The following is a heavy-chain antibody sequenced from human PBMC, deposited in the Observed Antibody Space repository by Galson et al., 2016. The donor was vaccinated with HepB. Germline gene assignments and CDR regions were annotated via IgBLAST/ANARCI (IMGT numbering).Heavy chain of an antibody. D-gene: IGHD3-10*01. CDR1: GFTFSYYA. Sequence: SLRLSCAASGFTFSYYAMSWVRQAPGKGLEWVSGISGSGDSTYYADSVKGRFTITRDTSKNTLYLQMNSLRAEDTAVYYCAKVSEVLKVRGVSHNYYGMDVWGQGTTVTVSS. V-gene: IGHV3-23*01. J-gene: IGHJ6*02. CDR2: ISGSGDST. CDR3: AKVSEVLKVRGVSHNYYGMDV.